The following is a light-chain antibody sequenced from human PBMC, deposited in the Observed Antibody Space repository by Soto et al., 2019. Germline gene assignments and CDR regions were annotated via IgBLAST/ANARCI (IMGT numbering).Light chain of an antibody. Sequence: DIQMTQSPSSLSASVGERVTITCRASQGISNYLAWYQQRPGKAPKLLIYDASTLESGVPSRFSGSGSVTEFTLTISSLPPDDFATYYCHQYNSYHTFGGGTKVDIK. CDR1: QGISNY. CDR3: HQYNSYHT. CDR2: DAS. V-gene: IGKV1-16*01. J-gene: IGKJ4*01.